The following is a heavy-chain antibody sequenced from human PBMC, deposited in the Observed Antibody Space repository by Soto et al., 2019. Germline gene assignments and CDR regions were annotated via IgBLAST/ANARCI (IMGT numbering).Heavy chain of an antibody. CDR1: GYSFTSYW. J-gene: IGHJ6*02. CDR2: IYPGDSET. CDR3: ARGDYDILSGDYKGYYGMDV. Sequence: GESLKISCKGSGYSFTSYWIGWVRQMPGKGLEWMGIIYPGDSETRYSPSFQGQVTISADKSISTAYLQWSSLKASDTAMYYCARGDYDILSGDYKGYYGMDVWGQGTTVTVSS. D-gene: IGHD3-9*01. V-gene: IGHV5-51*01.